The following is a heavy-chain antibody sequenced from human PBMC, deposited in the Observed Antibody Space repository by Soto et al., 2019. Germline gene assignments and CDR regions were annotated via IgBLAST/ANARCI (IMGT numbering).Heavy chain of an antibody. CDR2: ISAYNGNT. Sequence: QVQLVQSGAEVKKPGASVKVSCKASGYTFTSYGISWVRQAPGQGLEWMGWISAYNGNTNYAQKLQGRVTMTTDTSTSTAYMELRSLRSDDTAVYYCATLRDGGFVLLKNYYGMDVWGQGTTVTVSS. CDR1: GYTFTSYG. J-gene: IGHJ6*02. D-gene: IGHD3-10*01. V-gene: IGHV1-18*01. CDR3: ATLRDGGFVLLKNYYGMDV.